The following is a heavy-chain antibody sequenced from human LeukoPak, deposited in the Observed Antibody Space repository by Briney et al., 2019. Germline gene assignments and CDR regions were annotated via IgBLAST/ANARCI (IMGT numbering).Heavy chain of an antibody. CDR2: INHSGST. CDR3: ARVLVQGNGYSGYDEPFDY. V-gene: IGHV4-34*01. Sequence: SETLFLTCAVYGGSFSGYYWSWIRQPPGKGLEWIGEINHSGSTNYNPSLKSRVTISVDTSKNQFSLKLSSVTAADTAVYYCARVLVQGNGYSGYDEPFDYWGQGTLVTVSS. D-gene: IGHD5-12*01. J-gene: IGHJ4*02. CDR1: GGSFSGYY.